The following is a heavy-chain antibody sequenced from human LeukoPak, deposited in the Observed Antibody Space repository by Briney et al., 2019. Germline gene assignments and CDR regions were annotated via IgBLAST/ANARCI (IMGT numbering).Heavy chain of an antibody. J-gene: IGHJ4*02. CDR2: ISSNGGST. D-gene: IGHD1-26*01. Sequence: GGSLRLSCAASGFTFSSYAMHWVRQAPGKGLEYVSAISSNGGSTYYANSVKGRFTISRDNSKNTLYLQMGSLRAEDMAVYYCARVGEWELLLDYWGQGTLVTVPS. CDR1: GFTFSSYA. V-gene: IGHV3-64*01. CDR3: ARVGEWELLLDY.